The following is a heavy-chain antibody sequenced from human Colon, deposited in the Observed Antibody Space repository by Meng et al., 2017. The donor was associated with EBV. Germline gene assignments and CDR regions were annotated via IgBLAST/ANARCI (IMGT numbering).Heavy chain of an antibody. CDR1: GGSLSGAY. J-gene: IGHJ4*02. CDR3: ARRPTGIDY. D-gene: IGHD2-8*02. CDR2: IIHCGSP. Sequence: QGQLEKVGAALVKPSETLSLTYVDNGGSLSGAYWNWIRQPPGEGLEWIGEIIHCGSPSYNPSLKSRVTISIDTSKNQLSLMLSSVTAADTAVYYCARRPTGIDYWGQGTLVTVSS. V-gene: IGHV4-34*12.